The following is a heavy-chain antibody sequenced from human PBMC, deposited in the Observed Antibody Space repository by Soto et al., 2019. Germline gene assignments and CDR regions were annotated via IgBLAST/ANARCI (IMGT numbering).Heavy chain of an antibody. CDR3: ARLDITIPKGGAKWVLPRTNWFDP. Sequence: PSETLSLTCTVSGGSISSSSYYWGWIRQPPGKGLEWIGSIYYSGSTYYNQSLKSRVTISVDTSKNQFSLKLSSVTAADTAVYYCARLDITIPKGGAKWVLPRTNWFDPWGQGTLVTVSS. CDR1: GGSISSSSYY. V-gene: IGHV4-39*01. CDR2: IYYSGST. D-gene: IGHD3-3*01. J-gene: IGHJ5*02.